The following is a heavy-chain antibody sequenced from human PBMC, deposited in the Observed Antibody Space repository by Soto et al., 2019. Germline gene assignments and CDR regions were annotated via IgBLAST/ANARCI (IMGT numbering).Heavy chain of an antibody. J-gene: IGHJ4*02. V-gene: IGHV1-69*02. Sequence: QVHLVQSGAEVKKPGSSVKVSCKASGGTFSPYTINWVRQAPGQGLEWMGRIIPFLGVTNHAQKFQDRVRSTADKSTRTAYLELRSPISEDTAVYYCTRDWGSSVSTWEFVGHWGQGTLVTVSS. D-gene: IGHD7-27*01. CDR3: TRDWGSSVSTWEFVGH. CDR1: GGTFSPYT. CDR2: IIPFLGVT.